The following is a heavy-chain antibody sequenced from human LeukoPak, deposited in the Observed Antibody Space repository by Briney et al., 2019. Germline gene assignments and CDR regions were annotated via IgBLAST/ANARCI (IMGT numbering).Heavy chain of an antibody. CDR3: AKALTDNLERLLSTHFDY. CDR2: ISGSGGST. V-gene: IGHV3-23*01. Sequence: PGGSLRLSCAASGFTFSSYAMSWVRQAPGKGLEWVSAISGSGGSTYYADSVKGRFTISRDNSKNTLYLQMNSLRAEDTAVYYCAKALTDNLERLLSTHFDYWGQGTLVTVSS. CDR1: GFTFSSYA. D-gene: IGHD3-3*01. J-gene: IGHJ4*02.